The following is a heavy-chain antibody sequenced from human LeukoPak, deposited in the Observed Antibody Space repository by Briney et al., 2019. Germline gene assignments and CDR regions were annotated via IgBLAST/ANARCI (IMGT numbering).Heavy chain of an antibody. V-gene: IGHV3-74*01. Sequence: GGSLRLSCPASGFTFSGNWMHWVRQAPGKGLVWVSRLDSDASITNYADSVKGRFTISSHNAKNTLYQQMNSMTAADTAGYYCARVPGYSGYFYGMDVWGQGTTVTVSS. D-gene: IGHD5-12*01. CDR2: LDSDASIT. J-gene: IGHJ6*02. CDR1: GFTFSGNW. CDR3: ARVPGYSGYFYGMDV.